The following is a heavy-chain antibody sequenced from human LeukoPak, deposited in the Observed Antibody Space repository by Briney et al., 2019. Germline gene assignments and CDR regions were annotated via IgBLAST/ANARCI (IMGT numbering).Heavy chain of an antibody. J-gene: IGHJ4*02. CDR1: EFTFSSYS. V-gene: IGHV3-21*01. D-gene: IGHD1-26*01. CDR2: ISGSSSDI. CDR3: ARRGYCDYSGFDY. Sequence: GGSLRLSCAGSEFTFSSYSMNWVRQAPGKGLEWVSSISGSSSDIYYADSVKGRFTISRDNSKNSLYLQMKSLRAEDTALYYCARRGYCDYSGFDYWGQGTLVTVSS.